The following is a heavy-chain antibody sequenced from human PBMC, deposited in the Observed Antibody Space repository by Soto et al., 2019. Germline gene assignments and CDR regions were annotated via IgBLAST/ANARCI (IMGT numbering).Heavy chain of an antibody. V-gene: IGHV4-39*01. CDR2: IYYKGST. Sequence: QLQLQESGPGLVKPSKTLSLTCSVSGGSISSSSYYWGWIRQPPGKGLEWIASIYYKGSTYYNPSLKSRVTISVDTSKNQFSLKLSSVTAADTAVYYCARHVSSKGAFDIWGQGTMVTVSS. CDR1: GGSISSSSYY. CDR3: ARHVSSKGAFDI. J-gene: IGHJ3*02. D-gene: IGHD2-2*01.